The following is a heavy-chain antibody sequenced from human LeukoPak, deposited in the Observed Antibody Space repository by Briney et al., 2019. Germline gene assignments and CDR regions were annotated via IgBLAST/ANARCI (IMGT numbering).Heavy chain of an antibody. J-gene: IGHJ4*02. CDR1: GFTFSSYA. CDR2: ISYDGSNN. V-gene: IGHV3-30*04. Sequence: GGSLRLSCAASGFTFSSYAMHWVRQAPGKGLEWVAVISYDGSNNYYADSVKGRFTISRDNSKNTLYLQMNSLRAEDTAVYYCARRHFPYSSGWYLGYWGQGSLVNVSS. CDR3: ARRHFPYSSGWYLGY. D-gene: IGHD6-19*01.